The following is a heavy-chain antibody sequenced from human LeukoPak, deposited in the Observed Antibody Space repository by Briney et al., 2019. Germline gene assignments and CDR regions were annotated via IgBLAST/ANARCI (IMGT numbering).Heavy chain of an antibody. CDR1: GYAFTSYA. CDR2: INTGTGNP. CDR3: AKNGLGAVVKTD. J-gene: IGHJ4*02. D-gene: IGHD3-22*01. Sequence: ASVKVSCKTSGYAFTSYAMNWVRQAPGQGLEFMGWINTGTGNPTYAQGFTGRFVFSLDTSVSTAYLQISSLKAEDSAVYYCAKNGLGAVVKTDWGQGTLVTVSS. V-gene: IGHV7-4-1*02.